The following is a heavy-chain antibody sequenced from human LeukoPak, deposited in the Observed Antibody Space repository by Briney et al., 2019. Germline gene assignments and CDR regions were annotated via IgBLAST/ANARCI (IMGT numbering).Heavy chain of an antibody. CDR3: ASYSGLRLGELSLYLIDY. CDR2: INPNSGGT. J-gene: IGHJ4*02. V-gene: IGHV1-2*02. CDR1: GYTFNGLY. D-gene: IGHD3-16*02. Sequence: EASLKVSCKASGYTFNGLYMHWVRQAPGQRPEWMGWINPNSGGTNYAQKFQGRVTMTSDTSISTAYMELSRLRSDDTAVYYCASYSGLRLGELSLYLIDYWGQGTLVTVSS.